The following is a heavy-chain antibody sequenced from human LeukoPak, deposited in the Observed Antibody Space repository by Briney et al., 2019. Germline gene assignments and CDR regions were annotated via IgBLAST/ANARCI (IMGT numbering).Heavy chain of an antibody. CDR1: GGSISSSHYY. J-gene: IGHJ4*02. Sequence: PSETLSLTCTVSGGSISSSHYYWGWIRQPPGKGLEWIGSMYSSGSTYYNPSLKSRVTISVDTSKNQFSLKLSSVTAADTAVYYCARAGRTLWFGEFDYWGQGTLVTVSS. CDR2: MYSSGST. CDR3: ARAGRTLWFGEFDY. V-gene: IGHV4-39*07. D-gene: IGHD3-10*01.